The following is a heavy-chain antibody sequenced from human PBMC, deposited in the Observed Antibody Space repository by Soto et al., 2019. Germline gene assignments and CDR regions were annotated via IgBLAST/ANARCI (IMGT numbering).Heavy chain of an antibody. V-gene: IGHV3-48*01. CDR1: GFTFSNYN. CDR2: IDSDYAI. CDR3: AREAAVAGSGYYYGMDV. Sequence: EVQLVESGGALVQPGGSLRLSCATSGFTFSNYNMNWVRQAPGKGLEWVSYIDSDYAIYYADSVKGRFTISRDNAKSSLYLQMNTLRGEDTAVYFCAREAAVAGSGYYYGMDVWGQGTTVTVSS. J-gene: IGHJ6*02. D-gene: IGHD6-19*01.